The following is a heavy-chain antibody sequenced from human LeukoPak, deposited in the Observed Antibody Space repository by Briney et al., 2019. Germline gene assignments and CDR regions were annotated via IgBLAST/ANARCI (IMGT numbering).Heavy chain of an antibody. D-gene: IGHD2-2*01. V-gene: IGHV4-34*01. CDR2: INHSGST. J-gene: IGHJ4*02. Sequence: SETLSLTCAVYGGSFSGYYWSWIRQPPGKGLEWIEEINHSGSTNYNPSLKSRVTISVDTSKNQFSLKLSSVTAADTAVYYCARGSSRESYWGQGTLATVSS. CDR1: GGSFSGYY. CDR3: ARGSSRESY.